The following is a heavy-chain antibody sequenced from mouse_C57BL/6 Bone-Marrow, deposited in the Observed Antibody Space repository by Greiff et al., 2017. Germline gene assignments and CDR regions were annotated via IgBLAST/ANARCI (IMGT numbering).Heavy chain of an antibody. CDR3: ARLTGTGYFDY. CDR2: ISNGGGST. D-gene: IGHD4-1*01. J-gene: IGHJ2*01. V-gene: IGHV5-12*01. CDR1: GFTFSDYY. Sequence: EVQLVESGGGLVQPGGSLKLSCAASGFTFSDYYMYWVRQTPEKRLEWVAYISNGGGSTYYPDTLKGRFTISRDNAKNPLYLQMSRLKTEDTAMYYCARLTGTGYFDYWGQGTTLTVSS.